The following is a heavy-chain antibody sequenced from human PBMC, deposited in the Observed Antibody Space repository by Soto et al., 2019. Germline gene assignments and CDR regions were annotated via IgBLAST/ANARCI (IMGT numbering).Heavy chain of an antibody. J-gene: IGHJ6*02. CDR1: GFTFSSYA. D-gene: IGHD6-6*01. Sequence: EVQLLESGGGLVQPGGSLRLSCAASGFTFSSYAMSWVRQAPGKGLEWVSAISGSGGSTYYADSVKGRFTISRDNSKNTLVLQMNSLGAEDTAVYYCAKGSHGQLPYRARNSYGMDVWGQGTTVTVSS. CDR2: ISGSGGST. CDR3: AKGSHGQLPYRARNSYGMDV. V-gene: IGHV3-23*01.